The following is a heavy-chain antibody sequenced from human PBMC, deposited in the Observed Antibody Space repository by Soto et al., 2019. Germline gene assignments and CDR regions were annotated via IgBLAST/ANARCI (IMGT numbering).Heavy chain of an antibody. CDR3: ASNGNYYWFDP. CDR1: GGSISSYY. J-gene: IGHJ5*02. V-gene: IGHV4-39*01. Sequence: LEILSLTCTVSGGSISSYYWGWIRQPPGKGLEWIGSIYYSGSTYYNPSLKSRVTISVDTSKNQFSLKLSSVTAADTAVYYCASNGNYYWFDPWGQGTLVTVSS. CDR2: IYYSGST. D-gene: IGHD4-4*01.